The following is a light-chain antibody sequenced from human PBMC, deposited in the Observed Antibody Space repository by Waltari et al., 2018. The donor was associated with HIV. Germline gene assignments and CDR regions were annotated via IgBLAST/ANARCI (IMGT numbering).Light chain of an antibody. J-gene: IGLJ3*02. CDR1: ELPDHK. CDR3: QSADSSDTLGV. V-gene: IGLV3-25*03. CDR2: KDK. Sequence: YELTPPPSVSVSPAQPATIICSGHELPDHKTHGYQQRPGQAPVLVIYKDKERPSGIPERFSGSSSGTTATLTISGVLEEDEADYYCQSADSSDTLGVFGGGTKLTVL.